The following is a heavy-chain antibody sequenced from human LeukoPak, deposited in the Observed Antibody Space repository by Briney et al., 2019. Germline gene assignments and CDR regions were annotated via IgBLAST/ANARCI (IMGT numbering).Heavy chain of an antibody. D-gene: IGHD3-22*01. CDR2: IYYSGST. J-gene: IGHJ3*02. Sequence: PSETLSLTCTVSGGSISSSSYYWGWIRQPPGTGLEWIGSIYYSGSTYYNPSLKSRVTISVDTSKNQFSLKLSSVTAADTAVYYCARLRAYDKNAFDIWGQGTMVTVSS. V-gene: IGHV4-39*01. CDR3: ARLRAYDKNAFDI. CDR1: GGSISSSSYY.